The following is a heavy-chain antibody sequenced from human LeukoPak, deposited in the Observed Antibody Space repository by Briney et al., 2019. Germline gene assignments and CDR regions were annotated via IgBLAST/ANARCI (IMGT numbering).Heavy chain of an antibody. CDR3: ARGGSDYGPFDY. CDR2: ISYDGSNK. Sequence: GRSLRLSCAASGFTFSSYAMHWVRQAPGEGLEWVAVISYDGSNKYYADSVKGRFTISRDNSKNTLYLQMNSLRAEDTAVYYCARGGSDYGPFDYWGQGTLVTVSS. V-gene: IGHV3-30-3*01. J-gene: IGHJ4*02. CDR1: GFTFSSYA. D-gene: IGHD4-17*01.